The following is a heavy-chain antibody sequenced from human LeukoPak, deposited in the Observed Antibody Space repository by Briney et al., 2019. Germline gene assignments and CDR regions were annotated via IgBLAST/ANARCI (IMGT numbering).Heavy chain of an antibody. D-gene: IGHD3-10*01. CDR3: ARVGPMVRGVIDHYYGMDV. V-gene: IGHV6-1*01. J-gene: IGHJ6*04. CDR2: TYYRSKWYN. CDR1: GDSVSSNTAA. Sequence: SQTLSLTCAISGDSVSSNTAAWHWIRQSPSRGLEWLGRTYYRSKWYNDYAVSVKSRITINPVTSKNQFSLQLNSVTPEDTAVYYCARVGPMVRGVIDHYYGMDVWGKGTTVTVSS.